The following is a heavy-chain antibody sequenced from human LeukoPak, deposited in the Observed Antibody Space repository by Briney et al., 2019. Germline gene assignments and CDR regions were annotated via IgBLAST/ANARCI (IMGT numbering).Heavy chain of an antibody. CDR1: GFTFSSYA. CDR3: AKHGESYGDSRTDY. Sequence: GGSLRLSCAASGFTFSSYAMSWVRQAPGKRLEWVSAISGSGGSTYYPDSVGGRFTISRDNSRNTLYLQMNSLRAEDTAVYYCAKHGESYGDSRTDYWGQGTLVTVSS. V-gene: IGHV3-23*01. J-gene: IGHJ4*02. CDR2: ISGSGGST. D-gene: IGHD4-17*01.